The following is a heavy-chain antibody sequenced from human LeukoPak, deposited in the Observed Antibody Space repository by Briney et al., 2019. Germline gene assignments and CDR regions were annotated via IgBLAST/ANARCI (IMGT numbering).Heavy chain of an antibody. V-gene: IGHV4-59*01. J-gene: IGHJ4*02. CDR2: IYYSGST. CDR3: AKARWAEYYFDY. D-gene: IGHD4-23*01. Sequence: SETLSLTCTVSGGSISSYYWSWIRQPPGKGLEWIGYIYYSGSTNYNPSLKSRVTISVDTSKNQFSLKLSSVTAADTAVYYCAKARWAEYYFDYWGQGTLVTVSS. CDR1: GGSISSYY.